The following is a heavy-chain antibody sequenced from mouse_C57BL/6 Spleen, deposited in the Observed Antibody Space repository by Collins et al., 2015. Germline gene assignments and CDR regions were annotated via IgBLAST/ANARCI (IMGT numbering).Heavy chain of an antibody. CDR1: GFTFTDYY. Sequence: EVKLVESGGGLVQPGGSLSLSCAASGFTFTDYYMSWVRQPPGKHLSVGFIGNKPNGYTTEYSASVKGQSTISRDDSQSILYLQMNALRAEDSASYYCAGSKYGYDGWFTYWGQGTLVTVSA. D-gene: IGHD2-2*01. V-gene: IGHV7-3*01. J-gene: IGHJ3*01. CDR2: IGNKPNGYTT. CDR3: AGSKYGYDGWFTY.